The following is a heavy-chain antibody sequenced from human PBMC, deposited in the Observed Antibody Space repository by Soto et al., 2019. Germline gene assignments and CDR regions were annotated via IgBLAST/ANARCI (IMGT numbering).Heavy chain of an antibody. Sequence: NPSETLSLTCTVSGGSISSGGYYWSWIRQHPGKGLEWIGYIYYSGSTYYNPSLKSRVTISVDTSKNQFSLKLSSVTAADTAVYYCARTGTIIPFDYWGQGTLVTVSS. J-gene: IGHJ4*02. D-gene: IGHD1-7*01. CDR1: GGSISSGGYY. CDR3: ARTGTIIPFDY. CDR2: IYYSGST. V-gene: IGHV4-31*03.